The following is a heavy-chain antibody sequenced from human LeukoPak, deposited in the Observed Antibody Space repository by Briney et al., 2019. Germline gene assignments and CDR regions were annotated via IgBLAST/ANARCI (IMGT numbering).Heavy chain of an antibody. V-gene: IGHV1-8*01. Sequence: GASVKVSCKASGYTFTSYDINWVRQATGQGVEWMGWMNHNSGNTGYAQKFHGRVTMTKNTSISTAYMELSSLRSEDTAVYYCARGTTMVRGVPGVDYWGQGTLVTVSS. CDR2: MNHNSGNT. J-gene: IGHJ4*02. CDR3: ARGTTMVRGVPGVDY. D-gene: IGHD3-10*01. CDR1: GYTFTSYD.